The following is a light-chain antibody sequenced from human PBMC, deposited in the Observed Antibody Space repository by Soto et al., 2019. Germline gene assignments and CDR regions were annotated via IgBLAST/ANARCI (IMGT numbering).Light chain of an antibody. CDR1: QSLLHNNGKNY. CDR2: LGS. Sequence: DIVMTQSPLSLPVTPGEPASISCRSSQSLLHNNGKNYMDWYVQKPGQSPQLLIYLGSNRASGVPDRFSGSGSGTDFTLKISRVEAEDVGVYYCMHALQPPITFGQGTRLDIK. J-gene: IGKJ5*01. CDR3: MHALQPPIT. V-gene: IGKV2-28*01.